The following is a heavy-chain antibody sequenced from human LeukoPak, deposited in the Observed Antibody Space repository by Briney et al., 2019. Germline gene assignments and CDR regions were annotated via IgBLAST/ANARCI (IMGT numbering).Heavy chain of an antibody. J-gene: IGHJ3*02. CDR3: ARAGGAPDDAFDI. CDR1: GGSISSGSYY. D-gene: IGHD1-26*01. Sequence: SQTLSLTCAVSGGSISSGSYYWTWIRQPAGKGPEWIGRIYTSGNINYNPSLKSRVTISVETPKNQFSLKLSSVTAADTAVYYCARAGGAPDDAFDIWGQGTMVTVSS. V-gene: IGHV4-61*02. CDR2: IYTSGNI.